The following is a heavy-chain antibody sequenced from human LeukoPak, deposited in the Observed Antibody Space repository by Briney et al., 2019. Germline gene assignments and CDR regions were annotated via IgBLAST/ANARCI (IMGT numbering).Heavy chain of an antibody. Sequence: PSETLSLTCAVYGGSFSGYYWSWIRQPPGKGLEWIGGIYYSGSTYYNPSLKSRVTISVDTSKNQFSLKLSSVTAADTAVYYCARTRYYYNSRSYGAPYYFDYWGQGTLVTVSS. J-gene: IGHJ4*02. V-gene: IGHV4-34*01. CDR1: GGSFSGYY. D-gene: IGHD3-10*01. CDR2: IYYSGST. CDR3: ARTRYYYNSRSYGAPYYFDY.